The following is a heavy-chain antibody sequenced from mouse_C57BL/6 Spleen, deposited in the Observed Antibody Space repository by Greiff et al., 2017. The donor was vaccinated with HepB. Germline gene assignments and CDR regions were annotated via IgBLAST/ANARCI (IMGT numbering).Heavy chain of an antibody. CDR2: INPSNGGT. J-gene: IGHJ3*01. Sequence: VQLVESGTELVKPGASVKLSCKASGYTFTSYWMHWVKQRPGQGLEWIGNINPSNGGTNYNEKFKSKATLTVDKSSSTAYMQLSSLTSEDSAVYYCARSGHYAWFAYWGQGTLVTVSA. V-gene: IGHV1-53*01. D-gene: IGHD1-2*01. CDR1: GYTFTSYW. CDR3: ARSGHYAWFAY.